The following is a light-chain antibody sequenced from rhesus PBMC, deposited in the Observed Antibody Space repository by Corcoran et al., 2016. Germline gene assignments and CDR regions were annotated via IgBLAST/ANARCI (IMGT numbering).Light chain of an antibody. Sequence: DIQMTQSPSSLSASVGDRVTITCRASQGISSFLAWYQQKPGKAPNLLIYAASTLQIGVPSRFTGSGFGTDFTLTISSLQPEDFATYYCQHLNSYPLTFGGGTKVELK. V-gene: IGKV1-25*01. J-gene: IGKJ4*01. CDR1: QGISSF. CDR3: QHLNSYPLT. CDR2: AAS.